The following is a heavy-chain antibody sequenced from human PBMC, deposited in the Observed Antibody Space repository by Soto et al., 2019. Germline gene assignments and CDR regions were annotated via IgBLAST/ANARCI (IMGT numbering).Heavy chain of an antibody. D-gene: IGHD4-17*01. Sequence: ASVKVSCKASGYTFTSYGISWVRQAPGQGLEWMGWISAYNGNTNYAQKLQGRVTMTTDTSTSTAYMELRSLRSDDTAVYYCARVRVGYGDYPREIYYYYYMDVWGKGTTVTVSS. J-gene: IGHJ6*03. CDR3: ARVRVGYGDYPREIYYYYYMDV. CDR2: ISAYNGNT. V-gene: IGHV1-18*01. CDR1: GYTFTSYG.